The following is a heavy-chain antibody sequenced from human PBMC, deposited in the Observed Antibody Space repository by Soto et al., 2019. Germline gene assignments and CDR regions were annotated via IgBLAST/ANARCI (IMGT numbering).Heavy chain of an antibody. J-gene: IGHJ4*02. CDR3: ARDRDVDTAMVTFDY. CDR1: GYTFTSYG. CDR2: ISAYNGNT. Sequence: ASVKVSCTASGYTFTSYGISWVRQAPGQGLEWMGWISAYNGNTNYAQKLQGRVTMTTDTSTSTAYMELRSLRSDDTAVYYCARDRDVDTAMVTFDYWGQGTLVTVSS. D-gene: IGHD5-18*01. V-gene: IGHV1-18*01.